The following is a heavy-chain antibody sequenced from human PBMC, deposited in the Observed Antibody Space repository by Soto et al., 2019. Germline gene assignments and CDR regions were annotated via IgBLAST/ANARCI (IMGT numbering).Heavy chain of an antibody. CDR2: IHYSGST. CDR3: TRGGDAYKNGH. V-gene: IGHV4-59*01. J-gene: IGHJ4*02. Sequence: TSETLSLTCTVSGGSISSYYWSWIRQPPGKGLEWIGFIHYSGSTNYNPSLKSRVTMSVDTSKNHFSLKLTSVNAADTAVYYCTRGGDAYKNGHWGQGTLVTVSS. D-gene: IGHD2-21*01. CDR1: GGSISSYY.